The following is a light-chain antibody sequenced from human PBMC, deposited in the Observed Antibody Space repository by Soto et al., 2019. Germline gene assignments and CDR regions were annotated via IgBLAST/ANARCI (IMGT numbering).Light chain of an antibody. V-gene: IGLV1-36*01. CDR2: YYD. J-gene: IGLJ2*01. CDR3: AVWDDSLNEVV. Sequence: QSVLTQPPSVSEAPRPRVTLFCSGSTSNVGNNAVDWYQQLPGKAPKLLIYYYDLLASGVSDRFSGSKSGTSASRAISGLQHEDGADYYCAVWDDSLNEVVFGGGTKLTVL. CDR1: TSNVGNNA.